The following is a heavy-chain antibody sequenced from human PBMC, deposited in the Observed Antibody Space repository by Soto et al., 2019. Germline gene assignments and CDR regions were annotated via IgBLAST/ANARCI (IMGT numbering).Heavy chain of an antibody. V-gene: IGHV3-30*18. CDR3: AKDSGRGSAEYYFDY. CDR1: GXTFSNYG. J-gene: IGHJ4*02. Sequence: GSLRLSCAASGXTFSNYGMHWVRQAPGKGLELVAVISYNGNDKYHVDSVKGRFTISRDNSKNTLFLQMNSLRAYYTAVYYCAKDSGRGSAEYYFDYWGQGTLGTVSS. D-gene: IGHD3-10*01. CDR2: ISYNGNDK.